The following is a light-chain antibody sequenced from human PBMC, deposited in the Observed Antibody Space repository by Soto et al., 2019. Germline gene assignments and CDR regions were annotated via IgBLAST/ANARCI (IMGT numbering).Light chain of an antibody. V-gene: IGKV3-15*01. CDR2: GAS. Sequence: EVVMTQSPATLSVSPGERATLSCRASQSVSSNLVWYQQKPGQAPRLLIYGASTRATGIPARFSGSGSGTEFTLTISSLQSEEFAVYYCQHYNNWPPYTFGQGTKLEIK. CDR3: QHYNNWPPYT. J-gene: IGKJ2*01. CDR1: QSVSSN.